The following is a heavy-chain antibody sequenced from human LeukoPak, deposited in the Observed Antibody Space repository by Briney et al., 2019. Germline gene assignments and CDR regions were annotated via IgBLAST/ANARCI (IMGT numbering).Heavy chain of an antibody. CDR3: AREQNYYDSSAVQYYFDY. CDR1: GFTFSSYG. D-gene: IGHD3-22*01. V-gene: IGHV3-33*01. CDR2: IWYDGSNK. Sequence: GGSLRLSCAASGFTFSSYGMHWVPQAPGKGLEWVAVIWYDGSNKYYADSVKGRFTISRDNSKNTLYLQMNSLRAEDTAVYYCAREQNYYDSSAVQYYFDYWGQGTLVTVSS. J-gene: IGHJ4*02.